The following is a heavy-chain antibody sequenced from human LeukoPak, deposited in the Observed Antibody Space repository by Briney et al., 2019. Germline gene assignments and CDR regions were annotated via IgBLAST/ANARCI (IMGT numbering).Heavy chain of an antibody. J-gene: IGHJ4*02. CDR1: GYTFAGYY. V-gene: IGHV1-2*06. Sequence: ASVKVSCKASGYTFAGYYMHWVRQAPGQGLEWMGRINPNSGGTNYAQKFQGRVTMTRDTSISTAYMELSRLRSDDTAVYYCATYNSGSYWGTDYWGQGTLVTVSS. CDR2: INPNSGGT. CDR3: ATYNSGSYWGTDY. D-gene: IGHD1-26*01.